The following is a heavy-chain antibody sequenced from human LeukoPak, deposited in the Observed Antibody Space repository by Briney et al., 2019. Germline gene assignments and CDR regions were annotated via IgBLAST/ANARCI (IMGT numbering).Heavy chain of an antibody. CDR3: AKDPNGDYVGAFDT. V-gene: IGHV3-23*01. CDR1: GGSFSGYY. J-gene: IGHJ3*02. Sequence: ETLSLTCAVYGGSFSGYYWSWIRQPPGKGLEWVSGIGITSEYIHYADSVKGRFTISRDNSKNTVYLEMSSLRAEDAVVYYCAKDPNGDYVGAFDTWGQGTMVIVSS. CDR2: IGITSEYI. D-gene: IGHD4-17*01.